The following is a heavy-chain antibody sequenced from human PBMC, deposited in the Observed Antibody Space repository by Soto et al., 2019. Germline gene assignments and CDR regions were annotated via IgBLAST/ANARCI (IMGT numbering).Heavy chain of an antibody. J-gene: IGHJ6*02. CDR2: IYYTGST. CDR1: GGSISSVDYY. Sequence: TLSLTCTVLGGSISSVDYYWSWIRQPPGKGLEYIGYIYYTGSTYYGPSLNSRVSMSLDTSKNQFSLKLSSVTAADTAVYYCVSLGTYHYSHIDVWGQGTTVTVSS. D-gene: IGHD7-27*01. CDR3: VSLGTYHYSHIDV. V-gene: IGHV4-30-4*01.